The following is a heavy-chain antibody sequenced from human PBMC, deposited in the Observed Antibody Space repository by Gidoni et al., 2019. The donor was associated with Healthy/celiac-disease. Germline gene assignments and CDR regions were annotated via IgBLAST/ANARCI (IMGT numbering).Heavy chain of an antibody. CDR1: GFTFSNAW. Sequence: EVQLVESGGGLVKPGGSLRLSCAASGFTFSNAWMSWVRQAPGKGLEWVGRIKSKTDGGTTDYAAPVKGKFTISRDDSKNTLYLQMNSLKTEDKAVYYCTTGGPPEGGGFDYWGQGTLVTVSS. D-gene: IGHD3-16*01. V-gene: IGHV3-15*01. J-gene: IGHJ4*02. CDR3: TTGGPPEGGGFDY. CDR2: IKSKTDGGTT.